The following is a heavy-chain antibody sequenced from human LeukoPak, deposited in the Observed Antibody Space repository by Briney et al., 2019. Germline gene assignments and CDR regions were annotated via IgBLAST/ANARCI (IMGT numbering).Heavy chain of an antibody. CDR2: ISYDGSNK. J-gene: IGHJ6*04. CDR3: AELGITMIGGV. V-gene: IGHV3-30*18. CDR1: GFNFDHYT. Sequence: GGSLRLSCAASGFNFDHYTMHWVRQAPGKGLEWVAVISYDGSNKYYADSVKGRFTISRDNSKNTLYLQMNSLRAEDTAVYYCAELGITMIGGVWGKGTTVTISS. D-gene: IGHD3-10*02.